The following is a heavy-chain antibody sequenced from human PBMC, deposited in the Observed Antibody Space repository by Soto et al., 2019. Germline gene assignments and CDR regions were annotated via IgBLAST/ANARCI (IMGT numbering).Heavy chain of an antibody. CDR3: AGGGGSGWLDFFAP. D-gene: IGHD6-19*01. CDR2: IYRGGGT. Sequence: GGSLRLSCAASGFSVSGSYMGWVRQAPGKGLEWVSVIYRGGGTYYVDSVKGRFTISRDNSENTLYLQMNSLRADDTAVYYCAGGGGSGWLDFFAPWGQGALVTVSS. CDR1: GFSVSGSY. J-gene: IGHJ5*02. V-gene: IGHV3-53*01.